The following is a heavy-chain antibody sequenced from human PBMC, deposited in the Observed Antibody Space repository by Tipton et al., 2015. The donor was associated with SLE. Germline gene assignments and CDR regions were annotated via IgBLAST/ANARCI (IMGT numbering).Heavy chain of an antibody. CDR2: IYYSGST. Sequence: LRLSCTVSGGSISSGDYYWSWIRQPPGKGLEWIGYIYYSGSTYYNPSLKSRVTISVDTSKNQFSLKLSSVTAADTAVYYCARDKERYGMDVWGQGTTVTVSS. CDR3: ARDKERYGMDV. CDR1: GGSISSGDYY. V-gene: IGHV4-30-4*08. J-gene: IGHJ6*02. D-gene: IGHD1-26*01.